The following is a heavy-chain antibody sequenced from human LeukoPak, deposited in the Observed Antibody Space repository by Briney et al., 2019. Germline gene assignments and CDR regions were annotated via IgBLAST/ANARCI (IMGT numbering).Heavy chain of an antibody. J-gene: IGHJ4*02. D-gene: IGHD2-2*01. Sequence: GGSLRLSCAASGFTFSDYWMSWVRQAPGKGLEWVANIKQDGSDKYYVDSVKGRFTISRDNAKNSLSLQMNSLRAEDTAVYYCARNPAKVVPAVYWGQGTLVTASS. CDR2: IKQDGSDK. CDR1: GFTFSDYW. V-gene: IGHV3-7*01. CDR3: ARNPAKVVPAVY.